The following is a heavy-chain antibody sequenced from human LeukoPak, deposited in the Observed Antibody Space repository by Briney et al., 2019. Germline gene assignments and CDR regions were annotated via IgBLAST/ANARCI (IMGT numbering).Heavy chain of an antibody. V-gene: IGHV3-30*18. Sequence: GGSLRLSWLAPGFIFSNFGMHWVRQAPGKGLEWVAAISYDGRNKYYADSVKGRFTISRDNSKNTLNLQMNSLRTEDTAVFYCAKPRDIDSWAFDVWGQGTMVTVSS. CDR2: ISYDGRNK. CDR1: GFIFSNFG. D-gene: IGHD2-15*01. CDR3: AKPRDIDSWAFDV. J-gene: IGHJ3*01.